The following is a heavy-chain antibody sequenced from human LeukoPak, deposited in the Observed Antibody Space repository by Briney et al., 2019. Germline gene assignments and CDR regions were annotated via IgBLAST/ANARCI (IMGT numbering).Heavy chain of an antibody. CDR2: ISGSGGST. CDR1: GFTFSSYS. Sequence: GGSLRLSCAASGFTFSSYSMNWVRQAPGKGLEWVSAISGSGGSTYYADSVKGRFTISRDNSKNTLYLQMNSLRAEDTAVYYCARGGIITSYAFEIWGQGAMVTVSS. CDR3: ARGGIITSYAFEI. V-gene: IGHV3-23*01. D-gene: IGHD3-10*01. J-gene: IGHJ3*02.